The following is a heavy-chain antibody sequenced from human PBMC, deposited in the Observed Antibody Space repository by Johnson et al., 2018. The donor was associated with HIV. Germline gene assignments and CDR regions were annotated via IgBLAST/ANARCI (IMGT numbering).Heavy chain of an antibody. CDR1: GFTFDDYG. J-gene: IGHJ3*02. CDR3: AKVAVATAAGGVALDI. V-gene: IGHV3-20*04. Sequence: VQLVESGGGVVRPGGSLRLSCAASGFTFDDYGMSWVRQAPGKGLEWVSGIKWNGGNTGYADSVKGRFTISRDNSKSTLYLQMNSLRAEDTTVYYCAKVAVATAAGGVALDIWGPGTMVIVSS. D-gene: IGHD6-13*01. CDR2: IKWNGGNT.